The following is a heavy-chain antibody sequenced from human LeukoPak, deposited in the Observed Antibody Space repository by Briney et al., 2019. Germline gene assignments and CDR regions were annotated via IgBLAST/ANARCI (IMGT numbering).Heavy chain of an antibody. V-gene: IGHV3-30*02. J-gene: IGHJ4*02. CDR1: GFTFSSCG. CDR2: IRYDGSNK. CDR3: ARGDLDY. Sequence: GGSLRLSCAASGFTFSSCGMHWVRQAPGKGLEWVAFIRYDGSNKYYADSVKDRFTISRDNSKNTLSLQMNSLRAEDTAIYFCARGDLDYWGQGTLVTVSS. D-gene: IGHD3-16*01.